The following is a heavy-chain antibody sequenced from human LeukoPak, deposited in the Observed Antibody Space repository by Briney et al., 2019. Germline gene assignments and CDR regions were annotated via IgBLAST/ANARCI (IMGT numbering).Heavy chain of an antibody. J-gene: IGHJ6*02. CDR3: AKSFPAAAATVYYYYGMDV. CDR2: ISYDGSNK. CDR1: GVTLRSDG. V-gene: IGHV3-30*18. D-gene: IGHD6-13*01. Sequence: PVGSLRASCAASGVTLRSDGVHSGRQAPGKGLGWVAVISYDGSNKYYADSVQGRFTISRDNSKNTLYLQINSLRPEDTPIYYCAKSFPAAAATVYYYYGMDVSGQGTTVTVSS.